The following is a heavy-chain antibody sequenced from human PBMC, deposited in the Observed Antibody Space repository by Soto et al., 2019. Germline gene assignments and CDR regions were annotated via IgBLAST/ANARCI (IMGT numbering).Heavy chain of an antibody. Sequence: PGGSLRLSCAASGFTFTRYSMNWVRQAPGKGLGWVPSISSTTNYIYYGDSMKGRFTISRDNAKNSLYLEMNSLRAEDTAVYYCARESEDLTSNFDYWGQGTLVTVSS. CDR2: ISSTTNYI. CDR1: GFTFTRYS. V-gene: IGHV3-21*06. J-gene: IGHJ4*02. CDR3: ARESEDLTSNFDY.